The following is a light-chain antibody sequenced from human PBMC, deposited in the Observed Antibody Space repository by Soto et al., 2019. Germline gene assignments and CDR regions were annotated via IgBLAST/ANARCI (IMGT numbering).Light chain of an antibody. CDR1: QSVGSN. CDR2: GAS. CDR3: QQYNSYPWT. J-gene: IGKJ1*01. V-gene: IGKV3-15*01. Sequence: EIVMAQSPATLSVSPGERAPLSCRASQSVGSNLAWYQQKPGQAPRLLIYGASTRVTGIPARFSGSGSGTEFTLTISSLQPDDFATYYCQQYNSYPWTFGQGTKVDIK.